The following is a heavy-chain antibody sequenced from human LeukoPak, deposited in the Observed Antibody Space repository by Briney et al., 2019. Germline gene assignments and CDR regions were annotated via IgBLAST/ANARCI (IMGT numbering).Heavy chain of an antibody. Sequence: GGSLRLSCAASGFTFSSYSMNWVRQAPGKGLEWVSYISSSSSTIYYADSVKGRFTISRDNAKNSLYLQMTSLRAEDTAVYYCASSWGSAIDFWGQGTLVTVSS. CDR1: GFTFSSYS. CDR2: ISSSSSTI. J-gene: IGHJ4*02. CDR3: ASSWGSAIDF. V-gene: IGHV3-48*04. D-gene: IGHD3-16*01.